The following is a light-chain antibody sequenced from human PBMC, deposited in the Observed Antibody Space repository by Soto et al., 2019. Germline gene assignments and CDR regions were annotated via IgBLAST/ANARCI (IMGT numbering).Light chain of an antibody. CDR2: DNS. V-gene: IGLV1-40*01. J-gene: IGLJ1*01. Sequence: QSVLTQPPSVSGAPGQRVTISCTGNSSNIGAGFDVHWYQQLPGTAPKLLIYDNSNRPSGVPDRFSGSKSGTSASLAITGLQAEDGTDYYCAAWDASLSACVFGNGTKLTVL. CDR1: SSNIGAGFD. CDR3: AAWDASLSACV.